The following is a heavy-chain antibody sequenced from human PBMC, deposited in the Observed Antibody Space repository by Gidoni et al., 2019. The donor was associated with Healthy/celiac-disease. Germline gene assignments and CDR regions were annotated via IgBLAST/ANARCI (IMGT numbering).Heavy chain of an antibody. V-gene: IGHV5-51*01. CDR1: GYSFTSYW. Sequence: EVQLVQSGAEVKKPGESLKISCKGSGYSFTSYWIGWVRQMPGKGLEWMGIIYPGDSDTRYSPSFQGQVTISADKSISTAYLQWSSLKASDTAMYYCARQARVLWSGWFQVQYYFDYWGQGTLVTVSS. CDR2: IYPGDSDT. CDR3: ARQARVLWSGWFQVQYYFDY. J-gene: IGHJ4*02. D-gene: IGHD6-19*01.